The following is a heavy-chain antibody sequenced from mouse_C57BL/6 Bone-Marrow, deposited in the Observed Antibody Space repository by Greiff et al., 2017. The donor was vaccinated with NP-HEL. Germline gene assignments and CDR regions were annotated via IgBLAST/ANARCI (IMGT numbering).Heavy chain of an antibody. CDR1: GFNIKDDY. V-gene: IGHV14-4*01. J-gene: IGHJ1*03. D-gene: IGHD1-1*01. CDR3: TLSSPWYFDV. CDR2: IDPENGDT. Sequence: DVQLQESGAELVRPGASVKLSCTASGFNIKDDYMHWVKQRPEQGLEWIGWIDPENGDTEYASKFQGKATITADTSSNTAYLQLSSLPSEDTAVYYCTLSSPWYFDVWGTGTTVTVSS.